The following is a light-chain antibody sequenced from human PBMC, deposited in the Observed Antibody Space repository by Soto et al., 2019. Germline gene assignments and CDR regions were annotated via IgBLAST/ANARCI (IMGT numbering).Light chain of an antibody. CDR3: QQRYRWPIT. CDR1: QSISSY. J-gene: IGKJ5*01. V-gene: IGKV3-11*01. Sequence: DIVLTQSPSTLSLSVGERVTLTCRASQSISSYLAWYRQKPGKAPRLLIYAASNMETGIPPRFSGSGSGTDFTLTISSLEPEDFAVYYCQQRYRWPITFAQGTRLAIK. CDR2: AAS.